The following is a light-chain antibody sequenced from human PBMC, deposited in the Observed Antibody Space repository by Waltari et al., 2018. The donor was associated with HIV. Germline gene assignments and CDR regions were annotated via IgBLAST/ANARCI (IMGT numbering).Light chain of an antibody. CDR1: SSDVGGYNH. Sequence: QSALTQPPSASGSPGQSVTISCTGTSSDVGGYNHVSWYQHHPGKAPKFLLYEVTKRPSGVPDRFSGSKSGNTASLTVSGLQAEDEADYYCVSYAGINNRWAFGGGTKLTVL. V-gene: IGLV2-8*01. CDR2: EVT. CDR3: VSYAGINNRWA. J-gene: IGLJ3*02.